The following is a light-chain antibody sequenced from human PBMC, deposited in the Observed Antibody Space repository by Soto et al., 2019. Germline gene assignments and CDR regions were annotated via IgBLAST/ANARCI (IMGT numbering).Light chain of an antibody. CDR3: SSYSSGSSRVV. CDR2: EVS. Sequence: QSALTQPASVSGSPGQSITISCTGTSSDVGGYNYVSWYQQHPGKAPKLMIYEVSNRPSGVSYRFSASKSGNTASLTISGLQAEAEDDYYYSSYSSGSSRVVFGGGTKLTVL. V-gene: IGLV2-14*01. CDR1: SSDVGGYNY. J-gene: IGLJ2*01.